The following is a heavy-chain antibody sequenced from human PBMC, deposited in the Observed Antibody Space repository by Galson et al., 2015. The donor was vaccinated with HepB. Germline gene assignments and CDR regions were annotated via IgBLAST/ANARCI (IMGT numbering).Heavy chain of an antibody. CDR1: GFTFSSYA. CDR3: ARDLNPRGYVFYFDY. J-gene: IGHJ4*02. V-gene: IGHV3-30*04. CDR2: ISYDGSNK. D-gene: IGHD5-18*01. Sequence: SLRLSCAASGFTFSSYAMHWVRQAPGKGLEWVAVISYDGSNKYYADSVKGRFTISRDNSKNTLYLQMNSLRAEDTAVYYCARDLNPRGYVFYFDYWGQGTLVTVSS.